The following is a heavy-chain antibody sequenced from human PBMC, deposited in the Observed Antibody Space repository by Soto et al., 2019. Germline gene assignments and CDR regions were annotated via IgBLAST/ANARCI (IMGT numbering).Heavy chain of an antibody. CDR3: ARGGDYYDSSGYYLEI. V-gene: IGHV1-58*01. CDR1: GFTFSSSA. D-gene: IGHD3-22*01. J-gene: IGHJ4*02. Sequence: SVKVSCKTSGFTFSSSAVHWVRQARGHRLQWIGWIDVGSANANYAQMLQERVTISRDMSTSTAYMELSSLRSEGTAVYYCARGGDYYDSSGYYLEIWGQGTLVTVSS. CDR2: IDVGSANA.